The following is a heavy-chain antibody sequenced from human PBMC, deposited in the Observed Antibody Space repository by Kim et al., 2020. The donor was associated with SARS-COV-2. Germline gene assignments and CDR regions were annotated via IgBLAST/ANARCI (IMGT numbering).Heavy chain of an antibody. CDR3: AGLFGAGSYFGERYDDMDV. Sequence: ASVKVSCKASGYTFTTYAIHWVRQAPGQGLEWMGWINTNTGNSTFAQGFQGRFAFSLDTYASTAFLEMNSLKSEDRAVYYCAGLFGAGSYFGERYDDMDV. CDR1: GYTFTTYA. D-gene: IGHD2-21*01. CDR2: INTNTGNS. J-gene: IGHJ6*03. V-gene: IGHV7-4-1*02.